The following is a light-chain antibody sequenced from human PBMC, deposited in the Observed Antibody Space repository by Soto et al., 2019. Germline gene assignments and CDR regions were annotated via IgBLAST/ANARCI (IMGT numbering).Light chain of an antibody. CDR2: DAS. CDR3: QQYNSYSPGMYT. CDR1: ESISSW. V-gene: IGKV1-5*01. Sequence: DMQMTQSPSTLSASVGDRVTITCRASESISSWLAWYQQKPGKAPKLLIYDASSLESGVPSRFSGSGSGTEFTLTISSLQPDDFATYYCQQYNSYSPGMYTFGQGTKLEIK. J-gene: IGKJ2*01.